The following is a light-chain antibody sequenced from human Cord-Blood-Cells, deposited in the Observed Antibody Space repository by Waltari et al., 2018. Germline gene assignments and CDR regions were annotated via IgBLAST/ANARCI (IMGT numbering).Light chain of an antibody. CDR1: QSIRSY. J-gene: IGKJ2*03. V-gene: IGKV1-39*01. Sequence: DIQMTQSPSSLSASVGDRVTITCRASQSIRSYLNWYQQKPGKAPKLLIYAASSLQSGDPSRFSCSGSGTDFTLTISSLQPEDFATYYCQQSYSTPYSFGQGTKLEIK. CDR2: AAS. CDR3: QQSYSTPYS.